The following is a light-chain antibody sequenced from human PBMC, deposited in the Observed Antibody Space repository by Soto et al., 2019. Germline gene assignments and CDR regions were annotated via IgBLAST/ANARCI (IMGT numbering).Light chain of an antibody. J-gene: IGKJ1*01. V-gene: IGKV1-39*01. CDR1: HSISSF. Sequence: MTQSPASLSASVGDRVTITCRASHSISSFLNWYQQKPGKAPHLLIYAASSLRYGVPSRFSGSGSGTDFTLTISRLEPEDFAVYYCQQYGSSLWTFGQGTKVDIK. CDR3: QQYGSSLWT. CDR2: AAS.